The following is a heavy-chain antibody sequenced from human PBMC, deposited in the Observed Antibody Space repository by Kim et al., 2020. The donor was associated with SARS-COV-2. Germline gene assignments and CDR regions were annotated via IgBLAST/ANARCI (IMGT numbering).Heavy chain of an antibody. CDR3: AKDQGCSGGSCYSAALDI. V-gene: IGHV3-23*01. J-gene: IGHJ3*02. Sequence: GGSLRLSCAASGFTFSSYAMSWVRQAPGRGLEWVSAISGSAGSTYYADSVKGRFTISRDNSKNTLYLQMNSLRAEDTAVYYCAKDQGCSGGSCYSAALDIWGQGTMVTVSS. CDR2: ISGSAGST. D-gene: IGHD2-15*01. CDR1: GFTFSSYA.